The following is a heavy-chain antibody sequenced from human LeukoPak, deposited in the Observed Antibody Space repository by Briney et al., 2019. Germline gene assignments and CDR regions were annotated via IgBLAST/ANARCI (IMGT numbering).Heavy chain of an antibody. V-gene: IGHV3-9*01. CDR3: ARDDYYDSSGSPAPAFDI. D-gene: IGHD3-22*01. Sequence: PGGSLRLSCAASGFTFDDYAMHWVRQAPGKGLEWVSGISWNSGSIGYADSVKGRFTISRDNAKNSLYLQMNSLRAEDTAVYYCARDDYYDSSGSPAPAFDIWGQGTMVTVSS. CDR1: GFTFDDYA. J-gene: IGHJ3*02. CDR2: ISWNSGSI.